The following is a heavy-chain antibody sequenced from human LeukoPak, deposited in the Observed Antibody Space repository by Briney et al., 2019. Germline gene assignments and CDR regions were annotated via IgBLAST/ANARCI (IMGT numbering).Heavy chain of an antibody. Sequence: PGGSLRLSCAASGFTVSSNYMSWVRQAPGKGLEWVSVIYSGGSTYYADSVKGRFTISRDNSKNTLYLQMSSLRAEDTAVYYCASDYYDILTGYSYAFDIWGQGTMVTVSS. J-gene: IGHJ3*02. CDR1: GFTVSSNY. CDR2: IYSGGST. V-gene: IGHV3-53*01. CDR3: ASDYYDILTGYSYAFDI. D-gene: IGHD3-9*01.